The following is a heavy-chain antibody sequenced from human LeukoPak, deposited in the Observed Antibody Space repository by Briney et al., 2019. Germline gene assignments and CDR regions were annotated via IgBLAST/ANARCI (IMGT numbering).Heavy chain of an antibody. Sequence: SETLSLTCTVSGGSISSYYWSWIRQPAEKGLEWIGRIYTSGSTNYNPSLKSRVTMSVDTSKNQFSLKLSSVTAADTAVYYCARDYYDILTGYYEGGGFDYWGQGTLVTVSS. CDR1: GGSISSYY. CDR3: ARDYYDILTGYYEGGGFDY. CDR2: IYTSGST. D-gene: IGHD3-9*01. V-gene: IGHV4-4*07. J-gene: IGHJ4*02.